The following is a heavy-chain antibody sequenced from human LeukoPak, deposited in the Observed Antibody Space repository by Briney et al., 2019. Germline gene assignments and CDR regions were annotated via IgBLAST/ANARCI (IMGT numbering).Heavy chain of an antibody. D-gene: IGHD5-24*01. Sequence: GGSLRLSCAASGFTFSNAWMSWVRQAPGKGLEWVGRIKSKSDGGTTDYAAPVKGRFTISRDDSKNTLYLQMNSLEDEDTAVFSWGGDGFTAIWSFYYWGQEPWSPSP. CDR2: IKSKSDGGTT. V-gene: IGHV3-15*01. J-gene: IGHJ4*01. CDR3: GGDGFTAIWSFYY. CDR1: GFTFSNAW.